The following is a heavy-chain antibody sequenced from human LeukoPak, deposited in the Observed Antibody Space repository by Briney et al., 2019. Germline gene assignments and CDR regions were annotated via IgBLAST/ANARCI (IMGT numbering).Heavy chain of an antibody. Sequence: GASVKVSCKASGGTFSSYAISWVRQAPGQGLEWMGRIIPILGLANYAQKFQGRVTITADKSTSTAYMELSSLRSEDTAVYYCAREGEGYDSSGYYGYWGQGTLVTVSS. D-gene: IGHD3-22*01. CDR3: AREGEGYDSSGYYGY. CDR1: GGTFSSYA. V-gene: IGHV1-69*04. CDR2: IIPILGLA. J-gene: IGHJ4*02.